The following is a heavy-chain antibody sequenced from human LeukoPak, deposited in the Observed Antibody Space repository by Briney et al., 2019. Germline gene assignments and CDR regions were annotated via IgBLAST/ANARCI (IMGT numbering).Heavy chain of an antibody. J-gene: IGHJ5*02. D-gene: IGHD3-10*01. CDR3: AKDYSKTSYYGSGSYYRPNWFDP. CDR1: GFTFSTYS. V-gene: IGHV3-30*02. CDR2: IRNDGSNK. Sequence: PGRSLRLSCAASGFTFSTYSMHWVRQAPGKGLEWVAFIRNDGSNKYYADSVKGRFTISRDNSKNTLYLQMNSLRAEDTAVYYCAKDYSKTSYYGSGSYYRPNWFDPWGQGTLVTVSS.